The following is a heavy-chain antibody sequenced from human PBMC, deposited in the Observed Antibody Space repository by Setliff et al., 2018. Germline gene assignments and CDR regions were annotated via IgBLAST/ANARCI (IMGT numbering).Heavy chain of an antibody. Sequence: GESLKISCKGSGYSFSTCWIGRVRQMPGKGLEWMGIIYPGDSDTRYSPSFQGQVTISADKSISTAYLQWSSLKASDTAMYYCARHTSYYDILTGYYPDYYGMDVWGQGTTVTISS. J-gene: IGHJ6*02. D-gene: IGHD3-9*01. CDR3: ARHTSYYDILTGYYPDYYGMDV. CDR1: GYSFSTCW. V-gene: IGHV5-51*01. CDR2: IYPGDSDT.